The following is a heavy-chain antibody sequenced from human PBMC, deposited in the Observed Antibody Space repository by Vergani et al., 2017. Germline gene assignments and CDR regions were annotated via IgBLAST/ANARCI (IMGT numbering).Heavy chain of an antibody. D-gene: IGHD3-10*01. CDR1: GYSFTSYW. Sequence: EVQLVQSGAEVKKPGESLKISCKGSGYSFTSYWIGWVRQMPGKGLEWMGIIYPGDSDTRYSPSFQGQVTFSADKSISTAYLQWSSMKASDTAMYYCARRPPSLWSLYDLDYWGQGTLVTVSS. V-gene: IGHV5-51*01. CDR3: ARRPPSLWSLYDLDY. CDR2: IYPGDSDT. J-gene: IGHJ4*02.